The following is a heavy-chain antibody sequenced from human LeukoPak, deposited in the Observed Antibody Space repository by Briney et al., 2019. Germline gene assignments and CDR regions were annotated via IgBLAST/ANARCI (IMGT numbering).Heavy chain of an antibody. J-gene: IGHJ4*02. CDR2: IKQDGSEK. Sequence: SGGSLRLSCAASGFTFSIYWMSWVRRAPGKGLEWVANIKQDGSEKYYVDSVKGRFTISRDNAKNSLYLQMNSLRAEDTAVYYCAREETAAAGIYWGQGTVVTVSS. CDR1: GFTFSIYW. V-gene: IGHV3-7*01. CDR3: AREETAAAGIY. D-gene: IGHD6-13*01.